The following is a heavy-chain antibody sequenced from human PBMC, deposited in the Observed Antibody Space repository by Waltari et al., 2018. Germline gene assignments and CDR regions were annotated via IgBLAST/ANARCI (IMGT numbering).Heavy chain of an antibody. V-gene: IGHV7-4-1*02. CDR2: INTNTGNP. D-gene: IGHD6-13*01. J-gene: IGHJ4*02. CDR1: GSTFTSCA. CDR3: ARGRSSSWIHYFDY. Sequence: QVQLVQSGSELKKPGASVTVSCKPSGSTFTSCAMTCVPQAPGQGLEWMGWINTNTGNPTYAQGFTGRFVFSFDTSVSTAYLQISSLKAEDSAVYYCARGRSSSWIHYFDYWGQGTLVTVSS.